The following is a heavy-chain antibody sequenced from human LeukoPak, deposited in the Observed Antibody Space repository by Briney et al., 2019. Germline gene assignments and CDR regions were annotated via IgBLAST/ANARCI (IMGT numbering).Heavy chain of an antibody. CDR1: GFTFSSYA. CDR3: AKGVKVPLLRYFSYYMDV. D-gene: IGHD3-9*01. V-gene: IGHV3-30*02. J-gene: IGHJ6*03. CDR2: MRYDGSNR. Sequence: GGSLRPSCAASGFTFSSYAMHWVRQAPGKGLEWVAFMRYDGSNRNYADSVKGRFTISRDNSKNTLYLQMNSLRAEDTAVYYCAKGVKVPLLRYFSYYMDVWGKGTTVTISS.